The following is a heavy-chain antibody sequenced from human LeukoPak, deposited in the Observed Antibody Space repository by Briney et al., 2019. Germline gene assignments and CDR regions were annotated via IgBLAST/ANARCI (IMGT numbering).Heavy chain of an antibody. Sequence: GGSLRLSCAASGFTFDDYGMSWVRQAPGKGLEGVSGINWNGGSTGYADSVKGRFTISRDNAKNSLYLQMNSLRAEDTALYHCARERGEYSSGPVDWYFDLWGRGTLVTVSS. CDR1: GFTFDDYG. J-gene: IGHJ2*01. CDR2: INWNGGST. V-gene: IGHV3-20*01. D-gene: IGHD6-19*01. CDR3: ARERGEYSSGPVDWYFDL.